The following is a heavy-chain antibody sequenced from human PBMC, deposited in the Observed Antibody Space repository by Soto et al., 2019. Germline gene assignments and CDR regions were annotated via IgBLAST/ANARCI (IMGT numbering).Heavy chain of an antibody. CDR1: GGTFSSYT. CDR3: ARDPIAVAGTVWFDP. CDR2: IIPILGIA. J-gene: IGHJ5*02. Sequence: GASVKVSCKASGGTFSSYTISWVRQAPGQGLEWMGRIIPILGIANYAQKFQGRATITADKSTSTAYMELSSLRSEDTAVYYCARDPIAVAGTVWFDPWGQGTLVTVSS. D-gene: IGHD6-19*01. V-gene: IGHV1-69*04.